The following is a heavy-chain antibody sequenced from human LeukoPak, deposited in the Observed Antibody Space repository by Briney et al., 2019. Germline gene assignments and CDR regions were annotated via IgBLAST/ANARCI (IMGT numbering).Heavy chain of an antibody. J-gene: IGHJ6*02. V-gene: IGHV3-23*01. CDR3: AKGAITIFGVVIPYYYYGMDV. CDR1: GFTFSSYA. Sequence: GGSLRLSCAASGFTFSSYAMSWVRQAPGKGLEWVSPISGSGGSTYYADSVKGRFTISRDNSKNTLYLQMNSLRDEDTAVYYCAKGAITIFGVVIPYYYYGMDVWGQGTTVTVSS. D-gene: IGHD3-3*01. CDR2: ISGSGGST.